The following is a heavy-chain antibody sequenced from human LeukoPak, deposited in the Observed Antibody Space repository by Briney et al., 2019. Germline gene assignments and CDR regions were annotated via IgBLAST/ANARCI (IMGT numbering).Heavy chain of an antibody. Sequence: SETLSFTCTVSGGSISSYYWSWIRQPPGKGLEWIGYIYYSGSTNYNPSLKSRVTISVDTSKNQFSLKLSSVTAADTAVYYCARTVLKVYYFDYWGQGTLVTVSS. CDR1: GGSISSYY. D-gene: IGHD2-21*02. CDR2: IYYSGST. J-gene: IGHJ4*02. V-gene: IGHV4-59*08. CDR3: ARTVLKVYYFDY.